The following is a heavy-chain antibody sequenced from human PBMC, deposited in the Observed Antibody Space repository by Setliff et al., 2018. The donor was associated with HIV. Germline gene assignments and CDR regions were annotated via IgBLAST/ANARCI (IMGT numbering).Heavy chain of an antibody. CDR3: VKVPGSGIVRYFDY. V-gene: IGHV3-23*01. CDR1: GFTFATYA. D-gene: IGHD3-22*01. CDR2: ITDSGDST. Sequence: GGSLRLSCAASGFTFATYAMNWVRQAPGKGLEWVSTITDSGDSTYYADSVKGWFTISRDNSKNTLYLQMNSLTDADTALYYCVKVPGSGIVRYFDYWGQGTLVTVSS. J-gene: IGHJ4*02.